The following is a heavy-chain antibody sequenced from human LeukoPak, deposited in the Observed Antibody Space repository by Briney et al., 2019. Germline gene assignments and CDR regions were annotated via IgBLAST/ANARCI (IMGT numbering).Heavy chain of an antibody. Sequence: ASVKVSCKASGYTFTSYYMHWVRQAPGQGLEWMGIINPSGGSTSYAQKLQGRVAMTRDTSTSTVYMELSSLRSEDTAVYYCATRITIFGVVNDAFDIWGQGTMVTVSS. J-gene: IGHJ3*02. V-gene: IGHV1-46*01. CDR2: INPSGGST. CDR1: GYTFTSYY. CDR3: ATRITIFGVVNDAFDI. D-gene: IGHD3-3*01.